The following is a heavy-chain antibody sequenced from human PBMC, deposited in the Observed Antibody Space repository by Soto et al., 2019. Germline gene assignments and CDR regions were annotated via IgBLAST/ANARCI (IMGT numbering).Heavy chain of an antibody. J-gene: IGHJ4*02. CDR3: GTFVAVGTTFLAY. Sequence: GGSLRLSCAASGFNFNDSGIHWVRQASGKGLEWVGRIRSKANSYATAYAASMKGRFTISRHDSENTAYLQLNSLKAEDTAVYYCGTFVAVGTTFLAYWGQGTLVTVSS. CDR2: IRSKANSYAT. D-gene: IGHD2-2*01. CDR1: GFNFNDSG. V-gene: IGHV3-73*01.